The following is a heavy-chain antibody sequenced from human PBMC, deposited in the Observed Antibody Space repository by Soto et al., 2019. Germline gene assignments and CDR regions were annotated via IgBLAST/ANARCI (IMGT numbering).Heavy chain of an antibody. Sequence: SGPTLVNPTQTLTLTCTFSGFSLSTSGVGVGWIRQPPGKALEWLALIYWDDDKRYSPSLKSRLTITKDTSKSQVVLTMTNMDPVDTATYYCAHSRCGGDCLQSYSSHYYYGMDVWGQGTTVTVSS. CDR3: AHSRCGGDCLQSYSSHYYYGMDV. CDR1: GFSLSTSGVG. V-gene: IGHV2-5*02. D-gene: IGHD2-21*02. CDR2: IYWDDDK. J-gene: IGHJ6*02.